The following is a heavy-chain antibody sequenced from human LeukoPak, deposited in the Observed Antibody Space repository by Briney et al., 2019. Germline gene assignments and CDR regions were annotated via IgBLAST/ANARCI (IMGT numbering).Heavy chain of an antibody. V-gene: IGHV4-34*01. CDR2: INHSGST. Sequence: TSETLSLTCAVYGGPFSGYYWSWIRQPPGKGQEWIGEINHSGSTNYNPSLKSRVTISVDTSKNQFSLKLSSVTAADTAVYYCARDSSSLTYYFDYWGQGTLVTVSS. J-gene: IGHJ4*02. CDR1: GGPFSGYY. D-gene: IGHD6-6*01. CDR3: ARDSSSLTYYFDY.